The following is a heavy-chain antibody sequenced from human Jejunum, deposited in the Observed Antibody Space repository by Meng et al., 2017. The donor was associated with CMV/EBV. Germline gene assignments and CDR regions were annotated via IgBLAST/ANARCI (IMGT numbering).Heavy chain of an antibody. V-gene: IGHV4-59*01. CDR1: GGSISDYY. D-gene: IGHD4-17*01. CDR2: IYYSGAT. CDR3: ARDNGDYYYGMDV. Sequence: VSGGSISDYYWSWIRQTPGKGLEWIGYIYYSGATRYNPSLESRVSISIDTSKKHFSLKMRSVTAADTAMYYCARDNGDYYYGMDVWGQGTPVTVSS. J-gene: IGHJ6*02.